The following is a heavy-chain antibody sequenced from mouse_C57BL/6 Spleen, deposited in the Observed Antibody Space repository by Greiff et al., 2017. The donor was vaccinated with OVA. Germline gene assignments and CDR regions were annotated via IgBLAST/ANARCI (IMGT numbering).Heavy chain of an antibody. Sequence: VQLQQSVPELVKPGASVKISCKASGYTFTDYYMNWVKQSHGKSLEWIGDINPNNGGTSYNQKFKGKATLTVDKSSSTAYMELRSLTSEDSAVYYCASSNPAWFAYWGQGTLVTVSA. J-gene: IGHJ3*01. CDR1: GYTFTDYY. D-gene: IGHD2-5*01. V-gene: IGHV1-26*01. CDR3: ASSNPAWFAY. CDR2: INPNNGGT.